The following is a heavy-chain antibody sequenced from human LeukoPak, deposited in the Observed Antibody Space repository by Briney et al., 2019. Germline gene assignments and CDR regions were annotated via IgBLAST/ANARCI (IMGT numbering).Heavy chain of an antibody. D-gene: IGHD3-22*01. CDR1: GYTFTGYY. Sequence: ASVKVSCKASGYTFTGYYMHWVRQAPGQGLEWMGRINPNSGGTNYAQKFQGRVTMTRDTSISTAYMELSRLRSDDTAVYYCARDWYYDSSGHNYWGQGTLVTVSS. J-gene: IGHJ4*02. CDR3: ARDWYYDSSGHNY. CDR2: INPNSGGT. V-gene: IGHV1-2*06.